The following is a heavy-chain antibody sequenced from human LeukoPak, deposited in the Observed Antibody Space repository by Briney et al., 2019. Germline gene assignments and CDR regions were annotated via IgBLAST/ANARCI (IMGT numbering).Heavy chain of an antibody. CDR2: IKHDGSEK. CDR1: GFTFSSYW. Sequence: GGSLRLSCAASGFTFSSYWMSWVRQAPGKGLEWVANIKHDGSEKYYVDSVKGRFTISRDNAKNSQYLQMNSLRAEDTAVYYCARDRGSRGWDEYYYYYYMDVWGKGTTVTVSS. D-gene: IGHD6-13*01. CDR3: ARDRGSRGWDEYYYYYYMDV. V-gene: IGHV3-7*01. J-gene: IGHJ6*03.